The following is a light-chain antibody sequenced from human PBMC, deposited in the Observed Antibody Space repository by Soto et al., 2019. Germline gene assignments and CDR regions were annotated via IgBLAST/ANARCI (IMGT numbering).Light chain of an antibody. CDR3: QHYITPPT. V-gene: IGKV1-5*03. J-gene: IGKJ1*01. CDR2: KAS. CDR1: QSIVTW. Sequence: DIQLTQSPSTLSASVGDRVTITCRASQSIVTWLAWYQQKPGKAPNLLIYKASTLKSEVPSRFSGSGSGTEFTLTISSLQPDDFATYYCQHYITPPTFGQGTKVDIK.